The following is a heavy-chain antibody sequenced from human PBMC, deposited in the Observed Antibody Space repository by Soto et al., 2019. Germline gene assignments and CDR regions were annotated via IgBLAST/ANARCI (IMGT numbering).Heavy chain of an antibody. CDR3: ATLRHYYGSGSYSPGRYYFDY. CDR1: GYTLTELS. CDR2: FDPEDGET. Sequence: ASVKVSCKVSGYTLTELSMHWVRQAPGKGLEWMGGFDPEDGETIYAQKFQGRVTMTEDTSTDTAYMELSSLRSEDTAVYYCATLRHYYGSGSYSPGRYYFDYWGKGTLVTVSS. V-gene: IGHV1-24*01. J-gene: IGHJ4*02. D-gene: IGHD3-10*01.